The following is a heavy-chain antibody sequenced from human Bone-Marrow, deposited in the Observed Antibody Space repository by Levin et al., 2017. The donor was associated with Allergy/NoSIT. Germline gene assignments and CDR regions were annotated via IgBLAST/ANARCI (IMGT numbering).Heavy chain of an antibody. CDR1: GFIFSSYG. CDR2: ITGGATTT. CDR3: ARTKVEGGDYLDYFDY. V-gene: IGHV3-23*01. J-gene: IGHJ4*02. Sequence: GGSLRLSCAASGFIFSSYGMHWVRQAPGRGLEWVSSITGGATTTYYADSVKGRFTISRDNSKNTLYLQMNSLRAEDKAVYFCARTKVEGGDYLDYFDYWGQGTLVTVSS. D-gene: IGHD4-17*01.